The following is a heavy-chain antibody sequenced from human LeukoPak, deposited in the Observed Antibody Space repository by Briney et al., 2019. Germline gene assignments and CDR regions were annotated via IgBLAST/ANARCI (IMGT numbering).Heavy chain of an antibody. V-gene: IGHV3-74*01. CDR1: GFTYSSLW. CDR3: ARDPHSYSGYDRFDY. D-gene: IGHD5-12*01. J-gene: IGHJ4*02. CDR2: INSDGTST. Sequence: PGGSLRLSCAASGFTYSSLWMHWVRQGPGKGLVWVSRINSDGTSTNYADSVKGRFTISRDNAKNTLYLQMNSLRAEDTAVYYCARDPHSYSGYDRFDYWGQGTLVTVS.